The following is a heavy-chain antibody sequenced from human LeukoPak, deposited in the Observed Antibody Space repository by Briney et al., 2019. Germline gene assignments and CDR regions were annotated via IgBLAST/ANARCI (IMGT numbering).Heavy chain of an antibody. CDR3: TYGSGRYYVFDY. CDR1: ERTFTTYA. D-gene: IGHD3-10*01. J-gene: IGHJ4*02. Sequence: SVKVSYKASERTFTTYAISWVRQAPGQGLEWMGRIIPILGIANYAQKFQGRVTITADKSTSTAYMELSSLRSEDTSVYYCTYGSGRYYVFDYWGQGTLVTVSS. V-gene: IGHV1-69*04. CDR2: IIPILGIA.